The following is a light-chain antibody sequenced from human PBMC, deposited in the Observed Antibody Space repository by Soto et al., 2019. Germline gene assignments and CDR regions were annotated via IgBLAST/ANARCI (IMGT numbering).Light chain of an antibody. CDR1: QSVSSSY. Sequence: EIVLTQSPGTLSLSPGEGVTLSCRASQSVSSSYLAWYQQKPGQAPRLLIYGASNRATGIPDRFSGSGSGTYFTLTFSTLEPLAFSLYYYQHYRNSPLYTFGPVTNVYIK. J-gene: IGKJ3*01. CDR2: GAS. CDR3: QHYRNSPLYT. V-gene: IGKV3-20*01.